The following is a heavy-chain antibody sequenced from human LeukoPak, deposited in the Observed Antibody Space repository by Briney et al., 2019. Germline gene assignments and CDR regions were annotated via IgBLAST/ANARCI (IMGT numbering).Heavy chain of an antibody. V-gene: IGHV3-20*04. D-gene: IGHD2-8*01. Sequence: PGGSLRLSCAASGFTFDDYGMSWVRQAPGKGLEWVSGINWNCGSTGYADSVKGRFTISRDNAKNSLYLQMNSLRAEDTALYYCAREDCTNGVCSHFDYWGQGTLVTVSS. CDR3: AREDCTNGVCSHFDY. J-gene: IGHJ4*02. CDR2: INWNCGST. CDR1: GFTFDDYG.